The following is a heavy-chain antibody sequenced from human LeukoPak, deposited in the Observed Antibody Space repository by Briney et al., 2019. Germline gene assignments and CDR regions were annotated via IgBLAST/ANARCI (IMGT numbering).Heavy chain of an antibody. Sequence: GRSLRLSCAASGFTFSSYGMHWVRQAPGKGLEWVAVIWYDGSNKYYADSVKGRFTISRDNSKNTLYLQMNSLRAKDTAVYYCARGGLYCSGGSCYYPFDYWGQGTLVTVSS. V-gene: IGHV3-33*01. J-gene: IGHJ4*02. CDR1: GFTFSSYG. CDR3: ARGGLYCSGGSCYYPFDY. D-gene: IGHD2-15*01. CDR2: IWYDGSNK.